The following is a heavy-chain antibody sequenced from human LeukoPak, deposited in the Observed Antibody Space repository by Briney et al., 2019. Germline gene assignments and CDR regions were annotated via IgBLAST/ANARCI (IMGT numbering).Heavy chain of an antibody. V-gene: IGHV4-30-4*01. D-gene: IGHD1-26*01. CDR1: GDSINSGDYY. J-gene: IGHJ6*02. Sequence: PSQTLSLTCTVSGDSINSGDYYWSWIRQPPGKGLEWIGYIYYSGSTYYNPSLKSRITISVDTSKNQFSLKLSSVTAADTAVYYCARGENMYYYGMDVWGQGTTVTVSS. CDR2: IYYSGST. CDR3: ARGENMYYYGMDV.